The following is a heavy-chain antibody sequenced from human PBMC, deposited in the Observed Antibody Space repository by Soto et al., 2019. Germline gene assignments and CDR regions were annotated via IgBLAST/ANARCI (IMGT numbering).Heavy chain of an antibody. CDR1: GFTFSSYA. Sequence: EVQLLESGGGLVQPGGSLRLSCAASGFTFSSYAMSWVRQAPGKGLEWVSAISGSGGSTYYADSVKGRFTISRDNSKNKLYLQMNSLRAEDTAVYYCAKGLSSSGCFDPWGQGTLVTVSS. CDR2: ISGSGGST. D-gene: IGHD2-15*01. CDR3: AKGLSSSGCFDP. J-gene: IGHJ5*02. V-gene: IGHV3-23*01.